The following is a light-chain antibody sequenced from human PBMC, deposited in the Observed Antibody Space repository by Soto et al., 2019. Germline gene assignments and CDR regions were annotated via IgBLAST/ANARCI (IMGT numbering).Light chain of an antibody. V-gene: IGKV3-15*01. CDR1: QSVSSN. CDR2: GAS. CDR3: QQYNNGPPIS. J-gene: IGKJ5*01. Sequence: VVITQSPATLSVSPGERATLSCSASQSVSSNLAWYQQKPGQSPRLLIYGASTRATGIPARFSGSGSGTEFTLTISSLQSEDFAIYYCQQYNNGPPISFGQGTRLEIK.